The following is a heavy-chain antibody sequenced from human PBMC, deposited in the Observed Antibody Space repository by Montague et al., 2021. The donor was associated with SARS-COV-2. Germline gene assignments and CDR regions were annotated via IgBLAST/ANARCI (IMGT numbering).Heavy chain of an antibody. J-gene: IGHJ4*02. CDR1: GGSLKNYY. Sequence: SETLSLTCSVSGGSLKNYYWSWIRQPPGKELEWMGYIDYSGSTNYNPSLRFRLTLSVDTSSNQFSLKLNSLTSADTAVHYCARIHSSGWAYFFDYWGQGTLVSVSS. CDR2: IDYSGST. D-gene: IGHD6-19*01. CDR3: ARIHSSGWAYFFDY. V-gene: IGHV4-59*01.